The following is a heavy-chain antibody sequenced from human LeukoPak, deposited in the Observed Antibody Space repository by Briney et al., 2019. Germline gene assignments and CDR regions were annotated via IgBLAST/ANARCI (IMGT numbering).Heavy chain of an antibody. CDR3: ARGVGATTHWFDP. Sequence: SETLSLTCSVSGGSISRYYWSWIRQPAGRGREWVGRIHPSWSTNYNPSLKNRVTMSVDTSKNQFSLKLSSVTAAATAVYYCARGVGATTHWFDPWGQGTMVTASS. CDR2: IHPSWST. D-gene: IGHD1-26*01. CDR1: GGSISRYY. J-gene: IGHJ5*02. V-gene: IGHV4-4*07.